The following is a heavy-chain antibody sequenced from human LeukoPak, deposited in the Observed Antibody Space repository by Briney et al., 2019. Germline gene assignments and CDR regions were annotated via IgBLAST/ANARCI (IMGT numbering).Heavy chain of an antibody. CDR2: ISSSGGTI. D-gene: IGHD5-18*01. CDR3: ARERGKNHGYPCY. CDR1: GFTFSSYS. V-gene: IGHV3-48*02. J-gene: IGHJ4*02. Sequence: GGSLRLSCAASGFTFSSYSMNWVRQAPGKGLEWVSYISSSGGTIYDADSVRGRFTISRDNAKNSLYLQMNSLRDEDTAVYYCARERGKNHGYPCYLGQGTLVTVSS.